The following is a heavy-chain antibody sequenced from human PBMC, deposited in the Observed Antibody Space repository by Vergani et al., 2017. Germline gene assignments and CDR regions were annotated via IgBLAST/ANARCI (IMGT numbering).Heavy chain of an antibody. CDR3: ARWGRYSGYDLTPSGDY. CDR2: ISSSSSYI. J-gene: IGHJ4*02. CDR1: GFTFSSYS. V-gene: IGHV3-21*01. Sequence: EVQLVESGGGLVKPGGSLRLSCAASGFTFSSYSMNWVRQAPGKGLEWVSSISSSSSYIYYADSVKGRFTISRDNAKNSLYLQMNSLRAEDTAVYYCARWGRYSGYDLTPSGDYWGQGTLVTVSS. D-gene: IGHD5-12*01.